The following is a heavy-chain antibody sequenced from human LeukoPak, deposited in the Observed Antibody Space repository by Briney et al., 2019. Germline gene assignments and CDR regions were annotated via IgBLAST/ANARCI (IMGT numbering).Heavy chain of an antibody. Sequence: GGSLRLSCAASGFTFSTYWMSWVRQAPGKGLEWVANINQHGSESYYVDSVKGRFIISRDNAKNSMYLHMSSLRGDDMAVYYCARGGLFRYGGTSGDYWGQGTLVTVSS. J-gene: IGHJ4*02. CDR2: INQHGSES. CDR1: GFTFSTYW. CDR3: ARGGLFRYGGTSGDY. D-gene: IGHD4/OR15-4a*01. V-gene: IGHV3-7*01.